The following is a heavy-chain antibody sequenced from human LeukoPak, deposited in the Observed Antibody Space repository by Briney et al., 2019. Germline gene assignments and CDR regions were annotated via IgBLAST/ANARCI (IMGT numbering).Heavy chain of an antibody. Sequence: PGGSLRLSCTGSGFTFGDYAMSWVRQAPGKGLEWVAFIRSKAYGGTPEYAASVKGRFTISRDDSKNIAYVQMNSLRTEDTAVYDCTRTPSAAAPFDYWGQGSLVTVSS. CDR3: TRTPSAAAPFDY. J-gene: IGHJ4*02. D-gene: IGHD2-2*01. CDR1: GFTFGDYA. CDR2: IRSKAYGGTP. V-gene: IGHV3-49*04.